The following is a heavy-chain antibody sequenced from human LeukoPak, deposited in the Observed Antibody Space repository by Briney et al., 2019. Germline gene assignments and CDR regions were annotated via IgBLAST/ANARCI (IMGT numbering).Heavy chain of an antibody. CDR3: AKWGGRFLEWLPYSDHSTNPYYFDY. CDR2: ISGSGGNT. D-gene: IGHD3-3*01. Sequence: GGSLRLSCAASGFTFSSYAMNWVRQAPGKGLEWVSGISGSGGNTHYADSVKGRFTISRDNSKNTLYLQMNSLRAEDTAVYYCAKWGGRFLEWLPYSDHSTNPYYFDYWGQGTLVTVSS. J-gene: IGHJ4*02. CDR1: GFTFSSYA. V-gene: IGHV3-23*01.